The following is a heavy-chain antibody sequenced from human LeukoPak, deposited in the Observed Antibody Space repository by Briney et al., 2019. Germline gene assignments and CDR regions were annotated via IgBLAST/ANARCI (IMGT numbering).Heavy chain of an antibody. V-gene: IGHV3-23*01. CDR2: IDAGGGDT. Sequence: GALSLSFAASGFSFSSYAMTWVRQAPGKGLERVSSIDAGGGDTYHSDSVKGRFTISRDNSMNTLYLQMNSLRADDAAVYYCGRPTKYWLVRGNGVDVWGQGTTVTVSS. D-gene: IGHD6-19*01. CDR3: GRPTKYWLVRGNGVDV. J-gene: IGHJ6*02. CDR1: GFSFSSYA.